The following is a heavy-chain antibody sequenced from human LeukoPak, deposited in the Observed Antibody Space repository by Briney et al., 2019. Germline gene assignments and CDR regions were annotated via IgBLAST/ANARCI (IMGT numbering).Heavy chain of an antibody. J-gene: IGHJ6*04. Sequence: SETLSLTCTVSGCSISSYYWNWIRQPPGKGLEWIGYIYYSGSTSYNPSLKSRVTISVDTSKNQFSLKLSSVTAADTAVYHCARGSSSGWFLGDVWGKGTTVTVSS. CDR3: ARGSSSGWFLGDV. CDR2: IYYSGST. V-gene: IGHV4-59*01. CDR1: GCSISSYY. D-gene: IGHD6-19*01.